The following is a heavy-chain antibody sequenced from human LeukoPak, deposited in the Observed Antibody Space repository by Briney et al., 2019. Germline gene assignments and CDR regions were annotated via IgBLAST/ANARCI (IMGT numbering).Heavy chain of an antibody. V-gene: IGHV3-23*01. D-gene: IGHD6-19*01. CDR2: ISGSGGST. CDR3: AKDRRIAVAPNFDY. CDR1: GFTFSSYA. Sequence: GGSLRLSCAASGFTFSSYAMSWVRQAPGKGLEWVSAISGSGGSTYYADSVKGRFTISRDNSKNTLYLQMNSLSAEDTAVYYCAKDRRIAVAPNFDYWGQGTLVTVSS. J-gene: IGHJ4*02.